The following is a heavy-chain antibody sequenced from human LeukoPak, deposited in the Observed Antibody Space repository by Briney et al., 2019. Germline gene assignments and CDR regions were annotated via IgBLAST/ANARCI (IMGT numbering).Heavy chain of an antibody. CDR3: ARGRGVGY. CDR2: INEDGSEK. J-gene: IGHJ4*02. CDR1: GFTFSTYS. D-gene: IGHD3-10*01. Sequence: GGSLRLSCVASGFTFSTYSMSWVRQAPGKGLEWVANINEDGSEKYCVDSVKGRFTISRDNTKNSLFLQMNSLRAEDTAVYYCARGRGVGYWGQGTLVTVSS. V-gene: IGHV3-7*01.